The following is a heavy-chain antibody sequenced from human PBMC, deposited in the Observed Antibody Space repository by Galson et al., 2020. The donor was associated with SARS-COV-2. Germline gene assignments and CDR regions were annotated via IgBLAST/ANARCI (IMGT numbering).Heavy chain of an antibody. Sequence: GGSLRLSCAASGFTFSSYSMNWVRQAPGKGLEWVSYLSSSSSTIYYADSVKGRFTISRDNAKISLYLQMNSLRAEDTAVYYCASFGASSFDPWGQGTLVTVSS. CDR1: GFTFSSYS. D-gene: IGHD3-10*01. J-gene: IGHJ5*02. CDR2: LSSSSSTI. V-gene: IGHV3-48*04. CDR3: ASFGASSFDP.